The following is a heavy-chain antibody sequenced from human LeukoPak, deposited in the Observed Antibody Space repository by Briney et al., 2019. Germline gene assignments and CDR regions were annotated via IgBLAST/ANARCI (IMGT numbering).Heavy chain of an antibody. D-gene: IGHD3-10*01. V-gene: IGHV3-30*04. Sequence: GGSLRLSCAASGFTFSSYAMHWVRQAPGKGLEWVAVISYDGSNKYYGDSVKGRFTISRDISKNTLYLEMNSLRPEDTAVYYCARDFYGSGSFNWFDPWGQGTLVTVSS. CDR1: GFTFSSYA. J-gene: IGHJ5*02. CDR3: ARDFYGSGSFNWFDP. CDR2: ISYDGSNK.